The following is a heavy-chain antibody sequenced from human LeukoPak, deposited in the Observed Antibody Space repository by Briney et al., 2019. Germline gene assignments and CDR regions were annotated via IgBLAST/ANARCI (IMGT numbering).Heavy chain of an antibody. J-gene: IGHJ4*02. CDR3: AGDLHSSAPGDFDY. CDR2: INPNSGGT. D-gene: IGHD6-13*01. V-gene: IGHV1-2*06. Sequence: ASVKVSCKASGYTFTGYYMHWVRQAPGQGLEWMGRINPNSGGTNYAQKFQGRVTMTRDTSISTAYMELSTLRSDDTAVYYCAGDLHSSAPGDFDYWGQGSLVTVSS. CDR1: GYTFTGYY.